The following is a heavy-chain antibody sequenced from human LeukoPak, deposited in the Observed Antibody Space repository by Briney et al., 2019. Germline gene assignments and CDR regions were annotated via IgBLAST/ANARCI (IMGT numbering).Heavy chain of an antibody. CDR3: TTDRDSGWYSTWVDY. Sequence: GGSLRLSCAASGFTFSSYSMNWVRQAPGKGLEWVGRMKSKTDGGTTDYAAPVKGRFTISRDDSKNTLYLQMNSLKPEDTAVYYCTTDRDSGWYSTWVDYWGQGTLVTVSS. D-gene: IGHD6-19*01. CDR1: GFTFSSYS. V-gene: IGHV3-15*01. CDR2: MKSKTDGGTT. J-gene: IGHJ4*02.